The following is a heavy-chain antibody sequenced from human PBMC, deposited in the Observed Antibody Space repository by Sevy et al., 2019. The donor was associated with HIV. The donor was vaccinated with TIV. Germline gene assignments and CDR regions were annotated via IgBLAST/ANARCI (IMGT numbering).Heavy chain of an antibody. D-gene: IGHD2-8*02. CDR2: IYRSGRS. CDR3: ARDGIRRDYWHGLDV. CDR1: GDSINNGNHW. J-gene: IGHJ6*02. V-gene: IGHV4-61*02. Sequence: SETLSLTCTLSGDSINNGNHWWSWVRQPAGKGLEWIGRIYRSGRSIMYNPSLERRVTISVDTSKNQFSLKVTSVIAADTAIYYCARDGIRRDYWHGLDVWGQGTTVTVSS.